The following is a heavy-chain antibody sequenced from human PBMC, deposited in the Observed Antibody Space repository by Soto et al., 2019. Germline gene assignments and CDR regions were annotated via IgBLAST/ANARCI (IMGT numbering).Heavy chain of an antibody. V-gene: IGHV3-30*03. CDR2: ISYDGSNK. CDR1: GFTFNNYG. Sequence: GGSLRLSCAASGFTFNNYGMHRVRQAPGKGLEWVAVISYDGSNKYYADSVKGRFTISRDNSKNTLYLQMNSLRAEDTAVYYCAIYSSGWYPLDYWGQGTLVTVSS. CDR3: AIYSSGWYPLDY. D-gene: IGHD6-19*01. J-gene: IGHJ4*02.